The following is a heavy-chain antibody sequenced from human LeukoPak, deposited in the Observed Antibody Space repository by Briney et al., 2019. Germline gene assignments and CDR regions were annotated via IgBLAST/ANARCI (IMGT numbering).Heavy chain of an antibody. V-gene: IGHV3-30-3*01. Sequence: GGSLRLSCAASGFTFSSYAMHCVRQAPGKGLEWVAVISYDGSNKYYADSVKGRFTISRDNSKNTLYLQMNSLRAEDTAVYYCARDRAAAMDYWGQGTLVTVSS. D-gene: IGHD2-2*01. CDR2: ISYDGSNK. CDR3: ARDRAAAMDY. CDR1: GFTFSSYA. J-gene: IGHJ4*02.